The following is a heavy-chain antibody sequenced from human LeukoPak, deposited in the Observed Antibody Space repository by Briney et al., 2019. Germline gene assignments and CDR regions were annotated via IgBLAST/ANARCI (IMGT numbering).Heavy chain of an antibody. V-gene: IGHV1-8*01. D-gene: IGHD3-3*01. CDR3: ARGDYDFSSYYGMDV. Sequence: ASVKVSCKASGFTFPSYDINWVRQATGQGLEWMGWINPNSGNTGYAQKFQGRVTMTRNTSISTAYMELSRLRSDDTAVYYCARGDYDFSSYYGMDVWGQGTTVTVSS. CDR1: GFTFPSYD. J-gene: IGHJ6*02. CDR2: INPNSGNT.